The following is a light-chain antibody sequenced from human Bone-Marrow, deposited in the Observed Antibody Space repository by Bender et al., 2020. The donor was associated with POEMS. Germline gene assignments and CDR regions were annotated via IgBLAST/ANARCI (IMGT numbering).Light chain of an antibody. J-gene: IGLJ2*01. CDR3: CSYAGSDNFVI. Sequence: QSALTQPASVSGSPGQSITISCTGSSTDVGSYNLVSWYQHHPGRAPKIIIYEDNKRPSGVSDRFSASKSGNTASLTVSGLQADDEANYYCCSYAGSDNFVIFGGGTKVTVL. CDR2: EDN. V-gene: IGLV2-23*01. CDR1: STDVGSYNL.